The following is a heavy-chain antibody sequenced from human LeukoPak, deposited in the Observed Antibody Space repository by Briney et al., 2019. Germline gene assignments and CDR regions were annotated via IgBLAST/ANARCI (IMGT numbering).Heavy chain of an antibody. CDR2: IIASSGST. Sequence: GGSLRLSCAASGFSFNKYAMSWVRPAPGKGLEWVSIIIASSGSTFYADSVKGRFTISRDNSKNTLYLQMKSLRVEDKAVYYCVKGGYDCVEVAYFDFWGQGALVTVSS. CDR1: GFSFNKYA. J-gene: IGHJ4*02. D-gene: IGHD5-12*01. CDR3: VKGGYDCVEVAYFDF. V-gene: IGHV3-23*01.